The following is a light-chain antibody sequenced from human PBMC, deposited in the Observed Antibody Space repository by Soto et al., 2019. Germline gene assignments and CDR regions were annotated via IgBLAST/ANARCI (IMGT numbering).Light chain of an antibody. V-gene: IGKV3-15*01. CDR1: QSVSSR. CDR3: QQYGSSPPIT. J-gene: IGKJ5*01. CDR2: GAS. Sequence: EIVMTQSPATLSVSPGERATLSCRASQSVSSRLAWYQRKPGQAPRLLIYGASTRATGIPARFSGSGSGTEFTLTISSLQSEDFAVYYCQQYGSSPPITFGQGTRLEIK.